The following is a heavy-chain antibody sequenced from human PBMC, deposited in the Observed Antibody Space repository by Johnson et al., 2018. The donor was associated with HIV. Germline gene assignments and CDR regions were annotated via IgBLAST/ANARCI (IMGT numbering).Heavy chain of an antibody. CDR1: GFAFSSYA. CDR2: ISYDGRDA. J-gene: IGHJ3*01. V-gene: IGHV3-30*04. Sequence: QVQLVESGGGVVQPGTSLRLSCTASGFAFSSYALHWVRQAPGKGLEWVAVISYDGRDAYYADSVKGRFTSSRDNSKNTLYLQMNSLRPEDSAVYYCATLWSGEVSVYDAFDVWGQGTMVTVSS. CDR3: ATLWSGEVSVYDAFDV. D-gene: IGHD3-10*01.